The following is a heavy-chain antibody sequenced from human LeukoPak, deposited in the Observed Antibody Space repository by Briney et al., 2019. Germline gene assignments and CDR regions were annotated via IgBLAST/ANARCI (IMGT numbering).Heavy chain of an antibody. V-gene: IGHV3-23*01. J-gene: IGHJ4*02. CDR2: ISGNGGGT. CDR3: AKRGIASATGKYYFDY. CDR1: GLTFSSYA. D-gene: IGHD6-25*01. Sequence: GGSLRLSCAASGLTFSSYAMSWVRQAPGKGLEWVSGISGNGGGTYYADSVKGRFTISRDNSKNTLYLQMNSLTAEDTAVYFCAKRGIASATGKYYFDYWGQGTLVTVSS.